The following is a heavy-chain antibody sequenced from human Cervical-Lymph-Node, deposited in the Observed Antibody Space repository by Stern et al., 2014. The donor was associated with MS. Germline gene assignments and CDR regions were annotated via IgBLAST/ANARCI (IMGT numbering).Heavy chain of an antibody. J-gene: IGHJ5*02. Sequence: QVQLVQSGAEVKKSGSSVKVSCRASGGTFSTFNICWVREAPGQGLEWMGAIIPMFCHTVNVQKFQGIVTITADESPSTTYMEPGSQRSEVTAVYYCAREMGTYNSRSAAFDPWGQGTLVTVST. V-gene: IGHV1-69*01. CDR3: AREMGTYNSRSAAFDP. CDR2: IIPMFCHT. D-gene: IGHD6-13*01. CDR1: GGTFSTFN.